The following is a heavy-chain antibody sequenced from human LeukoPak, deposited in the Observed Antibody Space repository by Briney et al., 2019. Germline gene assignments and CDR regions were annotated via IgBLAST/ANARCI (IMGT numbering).Heavy chain of an antibody. Sequence: ASVKVSCKASGGTFSSYAISWVRQAPGQGLEWMGRIIPILGIANYAQKFQGRVTITADKSTSTAYMELSSLRSEDTAVYYCARVWCGELLTEYYYYCMDVWGQGTTVTVYS. J-gene: IGHJ6*02. D-gene: IGHD3-10*01. CDR1: GGTFSSYA. CDR3: ARVWCGELLTEYYYYCMDV. CDR2: IIPILGIA. V-gene: IGHV1-69*04.